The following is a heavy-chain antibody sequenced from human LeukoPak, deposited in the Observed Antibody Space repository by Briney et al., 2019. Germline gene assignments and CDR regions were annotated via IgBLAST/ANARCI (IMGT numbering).Heavy chain of an antibody. CDR3: ARRKGVPNNWFDP. CDR1: GGSISSYY. J-gene: IGHJ5*02. V-gene: IGHV4-59*01. CDR2: IYYSGST. Sequence: SETLSLTCTVSGGSISSYYWSWIRQPPGKGLEWIGYIYYSGSTNYNPSLKSRVTISVDTSKNQFSLKLSSVTAADTAVYYCARRKGVPNNWFDPWGQGTLVTVSS. D-gene: IGHD2-2*01.